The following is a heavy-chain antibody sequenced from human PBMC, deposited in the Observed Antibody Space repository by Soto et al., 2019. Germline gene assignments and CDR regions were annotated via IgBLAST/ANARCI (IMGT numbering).Heavy chain of an antibody. CDR3: ARERGYCSGGSCHFDY. Sequence: GGSLRLSCAASGFTFSSYSMNWVRQAPGKGLEWVSSISSSSSYIYYAESVKGRFTISRDNAKNSLYLQMNSLRAEDTAVYYCARERGYCSGGSCHFDYWGQGTLVTVSS. CDR2: ISSSSSYI. J-gene: IGHJ4*02. D-gene: IGHD2-15*01. CDR1: GFTFSSYS. V-gene: IGHV3-21*01.